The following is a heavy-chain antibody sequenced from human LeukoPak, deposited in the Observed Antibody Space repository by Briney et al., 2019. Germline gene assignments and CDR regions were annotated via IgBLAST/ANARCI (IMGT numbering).Heavy chain of an antibody. CDR2: ITPSGGTT. D-gene: IGHD2-15*01. CDR1: GYTFTSSY. CDR3: ASRQYCSGGSCYFNDAFDI. J-gene: IGHJ3*02. Sequence: ASVKLSCKASGYTFTSSYMHWVRQAPGQGLEWMGIITPSGGTTNNAQKFQGRVTMTRDMSTSTVYMELSSLRSEDTAVYYCASRQYCSGGSCYFNDAFDIWGQGTMVTVSS. V-gene: IGHV1-46*01.